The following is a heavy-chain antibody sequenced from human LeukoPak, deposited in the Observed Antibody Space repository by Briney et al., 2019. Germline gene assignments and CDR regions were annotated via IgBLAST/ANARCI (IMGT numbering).Heavy chain of an antibody. CDR3: ARDVVWGDYPLFDH. CDR1: GYTFTSYG. CDR2: ISGYNGNT. D-gene: IGHD3-16*01. Sequence: GASVKVSCKASGYTFTSYGISWVRHAPGQGLEWMGWISGYNGNTNFAQKFQGRVTMTTETSTSTAYMELRSLRSDDTAMYYCARDVVWGDYPLFDHWGQGTLVTVSS. V-gene: IGHV1-18*01. J-gene: IGHJ4*02.